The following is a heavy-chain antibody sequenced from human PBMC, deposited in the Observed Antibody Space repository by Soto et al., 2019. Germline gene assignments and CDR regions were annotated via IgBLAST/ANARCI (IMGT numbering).Heavy chain of an antibody. V-gene: IGHV4-31*03. CDR1: GGSISSGGYY. D-gene: IGHD2-2*01. CDR3: ARGIKPAAIFDY. Sequence: QVQLQESGPGLVKPSQTLSLTCTVSGGSISSGGYYWSWIRQHPGKGLGWIGYIYYSGSTYYNPYLKSRVTISVDTSKNQFSLKLSSVTAADTAVYYCARGIKPAAIFDYWGQGTLVTVSS. J-gene: IGHJ4*02. CDR2: IYYSGST.